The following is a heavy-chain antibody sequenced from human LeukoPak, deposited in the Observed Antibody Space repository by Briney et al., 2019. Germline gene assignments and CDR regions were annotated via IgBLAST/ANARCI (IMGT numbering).Heavy chain of an antibody. D-gene: IGHD3-22*01. CDR3: ARDITRVGAYDSSGYPFDY. CDR2: ISSSSSYI. CDR1: GFTFSSYS. Sequence: PGGSLRLSCAASGFTFSSYSMNWVRQAPGKGLEWVSSISSSSSYIYYADSVKGRFTISRDNAKNSLYLQMNSLRAEDTAVYYCARDITRVGAYDSSGYPFDYWGQGTLVTVSS. V-gene: IGHV3-21*01. J-gene: IGHJ4*02.